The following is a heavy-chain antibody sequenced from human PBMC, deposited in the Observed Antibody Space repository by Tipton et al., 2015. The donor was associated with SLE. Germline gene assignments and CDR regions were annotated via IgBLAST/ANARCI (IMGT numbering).Heavy chain of an antibody. CDR2: SNPLFGTT. D-gene: IGHD2-21*01. J-gene: IGHJ3*02. CDR1: GYTFTSYY. V-gene: IGHV1-46*01. Sequence: QSGAEVKKPGASVKVSCKASGYTFTSYYMHWVRQAPGQGLEWVGRSNPLFGTTNYAQKFQGRVTITTDDSTSTAYMELSSLRSEDTAVYYCARGIELDAFDIWGQGTIVTVSS. CDR3: ARGIELDAFDI.